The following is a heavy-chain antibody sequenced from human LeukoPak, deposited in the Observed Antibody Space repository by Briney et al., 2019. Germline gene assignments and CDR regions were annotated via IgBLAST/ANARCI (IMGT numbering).Heavy chain of an antibody. V-gene: IGHV3-23*01. CDR1: AFTFSSYA. CDR3: AKVRLAVIRFYQHGMDV. J-gene: IGHJ6*02. D-gene: IGHD2-21*02. Sequence: PGGSLRLSCAASAFTFSSYAMSWVRQAPGKGLEWVSVIGAAGGATYYADSVKGRFTVSRDNSKNTLYLQMNSLRAEDTAVYYCAKVRLAVIRFYQHGMDVWGQGTTVTVSS. CDR2: IGAAGGAT.